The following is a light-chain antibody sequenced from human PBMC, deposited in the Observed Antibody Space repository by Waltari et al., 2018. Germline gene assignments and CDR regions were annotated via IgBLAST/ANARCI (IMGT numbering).Light chain of an antibody. V-gene: IGKV6D-21*02. CDR3: HQSSALPYT. J-gene: IGKJ2*01. CDR1: QSIGIN. Sequence: EIVLTQSPDFQSVTPKEKVIITCRASQSIGINLHWYQQRPDQSPKLLIKFAPQSISGVPSRFSGSGSGTEFALTIDGLEAEDAAAYYCHQSSALPYTFGQGTKLEIK. CDR2: FAP.